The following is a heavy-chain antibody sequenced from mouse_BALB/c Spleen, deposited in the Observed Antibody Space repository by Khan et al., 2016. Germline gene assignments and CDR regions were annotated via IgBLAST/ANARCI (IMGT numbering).Heavy chain of an antibody. J-gene: IGHJ1*01. D-gene: IGHD4-1*01. CDR3: ANWDGYFDV. V-gene: IGHV14-3*02. Sequence: VQLQQSGAELVKPGASVKLSCTASGFNIKDTYMHWVKQRPEQGLEWIGRIDPANGNTKYDPKFQGKATITADTSSNTAYLQLSSLTSEDTAVYYCANWDGYFDVWGAGTTVTVSS. CDR2: IDPANGNT. CDR1: GFNIKDTY.